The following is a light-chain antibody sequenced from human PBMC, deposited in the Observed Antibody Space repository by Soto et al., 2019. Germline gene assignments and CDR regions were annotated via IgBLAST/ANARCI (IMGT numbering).Light chain of an antibody. CDR2: GAS. Sequence: ELVMTQSPATLSVSPGERATLSCRASQSVSSNLAWYQQKPGQAHRLLIYGASTRATGIPARFSGSGSGTEFTLTISSLQSEDIAVYYCQQYNIWPRTFGQGTKWIS. V-gene: IGKV3-15*01. CDR3: QQYNIWPRT. J-gene: IGKJ1*01. CDR1: QSVSSN.